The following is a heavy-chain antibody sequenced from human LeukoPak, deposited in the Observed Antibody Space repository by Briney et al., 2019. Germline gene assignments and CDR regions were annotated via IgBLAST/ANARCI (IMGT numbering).Heavy chain of an antibody. Sequence: SETLSLTCTVSGGSIRITNSYWGWIRQPPAKGLEWIGSIYYSGSTYYNPSLRGRLTISVDRSKNQFSLRLGSVTAADTAVYYCARLSYTDDYWGQGTLVTVSS. CDR3: ARLSYTDDY. CDR1: GGSIRITNSY. V-gene: IGHV4-39*01. J-gene: IGHJ4*02. D-gene: IGHD4-11*01. CDR2: IYYSGST.